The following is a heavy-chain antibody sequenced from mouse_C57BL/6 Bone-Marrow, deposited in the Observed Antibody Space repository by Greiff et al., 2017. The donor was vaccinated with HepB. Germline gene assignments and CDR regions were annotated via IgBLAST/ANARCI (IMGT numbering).Heavy chain of an antibody. D-gene: IGHD1-1*01. CDR1: GYTFTDYY. V-gene: IGHV1-76*01. CDR3: AVYYYGSRLYWYFDV. CDR2: IYPGSGNT. J-gene: IGHJ1*03. Sequence: VQLQQSGAELARPGASVKMSCKASGYTFTDYYINWVKQRPGQGLEWIARIYPGSGNTYYNEKFKGKATLTAEKSSSTAYMQLSSLTSEDSAVYFCAVYYYGSRLYWYFDVWGTGTTVTVSS.